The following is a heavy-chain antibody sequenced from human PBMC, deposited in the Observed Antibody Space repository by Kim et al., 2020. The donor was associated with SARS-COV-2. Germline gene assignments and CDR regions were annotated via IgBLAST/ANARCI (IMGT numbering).Heavy chain of an antibody. CDR3: ARRGNWNDRFDY. D-gene: IGHD1-20*01. V-gene: IGHV5-51*01. J-gene: IGHJ4*02. Sequence: RYSPSFQGQVTISADKSISTAYLQWSSLKASDTAMYYCARRGNWNDRFDYWGQGTLVTVSS.